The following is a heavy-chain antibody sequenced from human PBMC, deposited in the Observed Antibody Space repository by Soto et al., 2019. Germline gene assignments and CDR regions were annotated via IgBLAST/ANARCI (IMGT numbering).Heavy chain of an antibody. CDR3: GYLKGAHYDFWSGPPDP. D-gene: IGHD3-3*01. CDR2: ISAYNGNT. CDR1: GYTFTSYG. Sequence: APVKVSCKASGYTFTSYGISWVRQAPGQGLEWMGWISAYNGNTNYAQKLQGRVTMTTDTSTSTAYMELRSLRSDDTAVYYCGYLKGAHYDFWSGPPDPWGQGTLVTVSS. J-gene: IGHJ5*02. V-gene: IGHV1-18*01.